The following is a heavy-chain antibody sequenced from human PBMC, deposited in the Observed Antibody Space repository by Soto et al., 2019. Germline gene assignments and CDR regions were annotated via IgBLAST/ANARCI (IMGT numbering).Heavy chain of an antibody. J-gene: IGHJ4*02. CDR3: ARDGYDSSGYYDY. CDR1: GGSISSGGYY. V-gene: IGHV4-31*03. CDR2: IYYSGST. Sequence: SETLSLTCTVSGGSISSGGYYWNWIRQHPGKGLEWIGYIYYSGSTYYNPSLKSRVTISVDTSKNQFSLKLSSVTAADTAVYYCARDGYDSSGYYDYWGQGTLVTVSS. D-gene: IGHD3-22*01.